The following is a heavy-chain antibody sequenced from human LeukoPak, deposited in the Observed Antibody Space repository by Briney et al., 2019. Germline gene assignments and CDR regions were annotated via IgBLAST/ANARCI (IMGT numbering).Heavy chain of an antibody. Sequence: ASVKVSCKASDYTFTSYGISWVQQAPGQGLEWMGWISAYNSNTNYAQKLQGRVTMTTDTSTSTAYMELRSLRSDDTAVYYCARSGPSVHYYMDVWGKGTTVNVSS. CDR2: ISAYNSNT. D-gene: IGHD3-10*02. CDR3: ARSGPSVHYYMDV. V-gene: IGHV1-18*01. CDR1: DYTFTSYG. J-gene: IGHJ6*03.